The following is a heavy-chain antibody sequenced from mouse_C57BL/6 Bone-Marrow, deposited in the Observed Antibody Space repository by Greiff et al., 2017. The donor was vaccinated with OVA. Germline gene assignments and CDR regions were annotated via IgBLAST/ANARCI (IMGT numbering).Heavy chain of an antibody. Sequence: EVKLEESGPVLVKPGPSVKISCKASGFTFTDYYMHWVKQSHGKSLEWIGLVYPYNGGTSYNQQFKGKVTLTVDTSSSTAYMELNSLTSEDSAVYYCASTDCYYGYCFAYWGQGTLVTVSA. J-gene: IGHJ3*01. V-gene: IGHV1-36*01. D-gene: IGHD2-3*01. CDR3: ASTDCYYGYCFAY. CDR1: GFTFTDYY. CDR2: VYPYNGGT.